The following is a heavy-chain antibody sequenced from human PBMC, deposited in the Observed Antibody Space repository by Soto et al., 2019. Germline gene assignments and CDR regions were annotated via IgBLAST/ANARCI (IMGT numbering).Heavy chain of an antibody. V-gene: IGHV1-3*01. CDR2: INAGNGNT. Sequence: GASVKVSCKASGYTFTSYAMHWVRQAPGQRLEWMGWINAGNGNTKYSQKFQGRVTITRDTSASTAYMELSSLRSEDTAVYYCARVHYDFWSGYSNYYYYYMDVWGQGTTVTVSS. CDR3: ARVHYDFWSGYSNYYYYYMDV. CDR1: GYTFTSYA. J-gene: IGHJ6*03. D-gene: IGHD3-3*01.